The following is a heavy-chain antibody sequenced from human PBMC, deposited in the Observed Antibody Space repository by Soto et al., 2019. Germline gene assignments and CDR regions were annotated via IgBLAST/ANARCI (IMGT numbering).Heavy chain of an antibody. CDR1: GFSLTTSGVG. D-gene: IGHD1-7*01. J-gene: IGHJ4*02. CDR3: ARLIGTTDY. CDR2: IYWDDDE. Sequence: SGPTLVNPTHTLTLTCTFSGFSLTTSGVGVGWIRQPPGKALEWVALIYWDDDERHSPSLKSRLTITKDTSKNQVVLTMTNMAPVDTATYYCARLIGTTDYWGQGTLVTVSS. V-gene: IGHV2-5*02.